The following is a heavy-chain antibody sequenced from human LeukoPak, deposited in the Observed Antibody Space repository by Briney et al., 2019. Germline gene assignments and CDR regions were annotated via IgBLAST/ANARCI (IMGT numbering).Heavy chain of an antibody. CDR1: GSSFTSYW. CDR3: ARPVGIAAADAFDY. V-gene: IGHV5-51*01. J-gene: IGHJ4*02. CDR2: IYPGDSAT. D-gene: IGHD6-13*01. Sequence: GESLKISCKGSGSSFTSYWIGWVRQMPGKGLEWMGIIYPGDSATRSSPSFQGQVTTSADKSSSTAYLQWTSLKASDTAMYYCARPVGIAAADAFDYWGQGTLVTVSS.